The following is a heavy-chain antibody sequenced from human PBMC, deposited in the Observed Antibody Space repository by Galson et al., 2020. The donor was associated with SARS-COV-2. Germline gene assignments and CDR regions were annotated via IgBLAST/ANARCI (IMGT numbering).Heavy chain of an antibody. D-gene: IGHD2-2*02. CDR1: GGSISSSSYY. CDR3: ARRKAGYCSSTSCYTDNWFDP. Sequence: SQTPSLTCTVSGGSISSSSYYWGWIRQPPGKGLEWIGSIYYSGSTYYNPSLTSRVTISVDTSKNQFPLKLSSVTAADTAVYYCARRKAGYCSSTSCYTDNWFDPWGQGTLVTVSS. CDR2: IYYSGST. V-gene: IGHV4-39*01. J-gene: IGHJ5*02.